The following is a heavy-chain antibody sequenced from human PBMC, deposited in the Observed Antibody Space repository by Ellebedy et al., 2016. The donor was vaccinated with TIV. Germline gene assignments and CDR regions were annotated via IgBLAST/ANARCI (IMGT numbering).Heavy chain of an antibody. Sequence: AASVKVSCKASGYTFTSYDINWVRQATGQGLEWMGWMNPNSGNTGYAQKFQGRVTITRNTSISTAYMELSSLRSEDTAVYYRARDATTGTTQIGGMDVWGQGTTVTVSS. CDR3: ARDATTGTTQIGGMDV. D-gene: IGHD1-1*01. CDR1: GYTFTSYD. V-gene: IGHV1-8*03. CDR2: MNPNSGNT. J-gene: IGHJ6*02.